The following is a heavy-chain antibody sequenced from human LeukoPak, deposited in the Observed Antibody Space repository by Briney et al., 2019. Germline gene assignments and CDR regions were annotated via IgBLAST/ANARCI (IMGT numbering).Heavy chain of an antibody. J-gene: IGHJ3*02. Sequence: ASVKVSCKASGYTFTSYAMNWVRQAPGQGLEWMGWINTNTGNPTYAQGFTGRFVFSLDTSVSTAYLQTSSLKAEDTAVYYCARGAVHYLNPSRGDAFDIWGQGTMVTVSS. CDR2: INTNTGNP. D-gene: IGHD3-10*01. V-gene: IGHV7-4-1*02. CDR3: ARGAVHYLNPSRGDAFDI. CDR1: GYTFTSYA.